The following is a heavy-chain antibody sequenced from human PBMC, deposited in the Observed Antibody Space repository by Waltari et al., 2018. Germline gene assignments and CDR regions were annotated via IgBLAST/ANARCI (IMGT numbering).Heavy chain of an antibody. CDR2: IVPIFGTA. V-gene: IGHV1-69*05. CDR1: GGTFSSYA. Sequence: QVQLVQSGAEVKKPGSSVKVSCKASGGTFSSYAISWVRQAPGQGLEWMGGIVPIFGTANYAQKCQGRVTITTDEATSTAYMELSSLRSEDTAVYYCARDRVYDFWTYGMDVWGQGTTVTVSS. J-gene: IGHJ6*02. CDR3: ARDRVYDFWTYGMDV. D-gene: IGHD3-3*01.